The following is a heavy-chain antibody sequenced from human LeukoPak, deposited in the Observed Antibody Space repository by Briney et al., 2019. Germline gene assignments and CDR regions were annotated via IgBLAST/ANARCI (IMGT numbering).Heavy chain of an antibody. CDR1: GFTLSIYA. V-gene: IGHV3-23*01. J-gene: IGHJ4*02. D-gene: IGHD1-1*01. Sequence: GGSLRLSCAASGFTLSIYAMSWVRQAPGKGLEWVSAISESGDNTYYADSVKGRFTISRDTSKNTLYLQMNSLRAEDTALYYCVKDQWNLWGQGTLVTVSS. CDR3: VKDQWNL. CDR2: ISESGDNT.